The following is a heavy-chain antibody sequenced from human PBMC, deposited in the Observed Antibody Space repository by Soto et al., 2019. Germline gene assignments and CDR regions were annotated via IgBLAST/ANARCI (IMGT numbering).Heavy chain of an antibody. Sequence: QVQLVQSGAEVKTPGSSVKVPCKASGGSFTTYSISWVRQPPGQGLEWLGGIIPISGTAKYAQKFQGRVMISADKYTTTAYMDLSSLRFEDTAVYYCARGVGRTVRGVNLYYYYAMDVWGQGTPVTVPS. D-gene: IGHD3-10*01. CDR2: IIPISGTA. CDR1: GGSFTTYS. CDR3: ARGVGRTVRGVNLYYYYAMDV. V-gene: IGHV1-69*06. J-gene: IGHJ6*02.